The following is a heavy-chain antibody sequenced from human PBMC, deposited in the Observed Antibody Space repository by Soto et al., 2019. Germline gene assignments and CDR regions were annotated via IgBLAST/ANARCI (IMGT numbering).Heavy chain of an antibody. V-gene: IGHV3-74*03. CDR2: LSSDGFGT. CDR1: GFTLSAYW. J-gene: IGHJ4*02. D-gene: IGHD3-16*01. CDR3: ARDLGGPDY. Sequence: LRLSCAASGFTLSAYWMHWVRQAPGRGLEWVSRLSSDGFGTAYADSVKGRFHISRDNARNTLFLQMNGLRAEDTAVYYCARDLGGPDYWGRGTLVTVSS.